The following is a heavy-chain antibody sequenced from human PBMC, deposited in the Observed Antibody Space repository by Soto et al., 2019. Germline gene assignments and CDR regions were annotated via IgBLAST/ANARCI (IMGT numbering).Heavy chain of an antibody. CDR2: TYYRSKWYS. J-gene: IGHJ4*02. Sequence: SQTLSLPCGISGDSVSSTSAACSCIRQSPSRGLEWLGRTYYRSKWYSDYAVSVKSRITINPDTSKNQFSLQLNPVTPEDTAVYYCARGSYYSGWVWGQGTLVTVSS. CDR3: ARGSYYSGWV. V-gene: IGHV6-1*01. D-gene: IGHD6-19*01. CDR1: GDSVSSTSAA.